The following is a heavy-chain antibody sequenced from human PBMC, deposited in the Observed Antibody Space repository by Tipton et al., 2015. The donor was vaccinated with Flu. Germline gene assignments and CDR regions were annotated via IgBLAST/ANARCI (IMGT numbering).Heavy chain of an antibody. J-gene: IGHJ3*02. V-gene: IGHV1-18*04. CDR2: TSAYNGNT. CDR1: GYTFTGYD. CDR3: ARDQGYSSGWWRNAFDI. D-gene: IGHD6-19*01. Sequence: QLVHSGAEVKKPGASVKVSCKASGYTFTGYDMHWVRQAPGQGLEWMGWTSAYNGNTNYAQKLQGRVTMTTDTSTSTAYMELRSLRSDDTAVYYCARDQGYSSGWWRNAFDIWGQGTIVTVSS.